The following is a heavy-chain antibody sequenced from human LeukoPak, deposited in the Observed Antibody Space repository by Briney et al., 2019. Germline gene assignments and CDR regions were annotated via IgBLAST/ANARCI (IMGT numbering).Heavy chain of an antibody. V-gene: IGHV3-7*01. D-gene: IGHD1-26*01. J-gene: IGHJ3*02. CDR2: INEDGSVK. CDR3: ARSMVGAFDI. Sequence: PGGSLRLSCAASGFTFTSYWMTWVRQAPGKGLEWLTNINEDGSVKHYVDSVRGRFTISRDNAKSSLYLQMNSLRAEDTAVYYCARSMVGAFDIWGQGTMVTVSS. CDR1: GFTFTSYW.